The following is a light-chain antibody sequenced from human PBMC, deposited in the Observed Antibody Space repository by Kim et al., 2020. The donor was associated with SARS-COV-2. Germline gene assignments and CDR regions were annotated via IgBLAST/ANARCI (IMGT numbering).Light chain of an antibody. CDR2: DAS. CDR1: QDISNY. V-gene: IGKV1-33*01. CDR3: QHYNGLPRA. J-gene: IGKJ4*01. Sequence: DIQITQSPSSLSASVGDRVTITCQASQDISNYLNWYQQKPGRAPKLLIYDASNLETGVPSSFSGSGFGTHFTFTISSLQPEDVATYYCQHYNGLPRAFGGGTKVDIK.